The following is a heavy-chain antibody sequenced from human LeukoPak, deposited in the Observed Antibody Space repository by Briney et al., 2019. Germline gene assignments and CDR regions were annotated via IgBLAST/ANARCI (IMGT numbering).Heavy chain of an antibody. V-gene: IGHV3-21*01. CDR1: GFTFSSYS. J-gene: IGHJ5*02. CDR3: ARVDGYYDSSGYVT. D-gene: IGHD3-22*01. CDR2: ISSSSSYI. Sequence: GGSLRLSCAASGFTFSSYSMNWVRQAPGKGLEWVSSISSSSSYIYYADSAKGRFTISGDNAKNSLYLQMNSLRAEDTAVYYCARVDGYYDSSGYVTWGQGTLVTVSS.